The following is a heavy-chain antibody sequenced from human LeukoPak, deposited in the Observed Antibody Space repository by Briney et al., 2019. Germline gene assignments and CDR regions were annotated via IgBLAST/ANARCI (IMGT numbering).Heavy chain of an antibody. J-gene: IGHJ6*02. CDR1: GGSFSGYY. Sequence: SETLSLTCAVYGGSFSGYYWSWIRQPPGKGLEWIGEINRSGSTNYNPSLKSRVTISVDTSKNQFSLKLSSVTAADTAVYYCARGTIAVAGTHYYYGMDVWGQGTTVTVSS. V-gene: IGHV4-34*01. CDR2: INRSGST. CDR3: ARGTIAVAGTHYYYGMDV. D-gene: IGHD6-19*01.